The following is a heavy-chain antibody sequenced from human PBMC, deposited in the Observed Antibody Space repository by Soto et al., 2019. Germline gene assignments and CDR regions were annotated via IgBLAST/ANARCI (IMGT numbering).Heavy chain of an antibody. CDR3: ARRWSPHIVVVPAAIRFWFDP. CDR1: GGSISSSSYY. J-gene: IGHJ5*02. CDR2: IYYSGST. Sequence: SETLSLTCTVSGGSISSSSYYWGWIRQPPGKGLEWIGSIYYSGSTYYNPSLKSRVTISVDTSKNQFSLKLSSVTAADTAVYYCARRWSPHIVVVPAAIRFWFDPWGQGTLVTVSS. D-gene: IGHD2-2*02. V-gene: IGHV4-39*01.